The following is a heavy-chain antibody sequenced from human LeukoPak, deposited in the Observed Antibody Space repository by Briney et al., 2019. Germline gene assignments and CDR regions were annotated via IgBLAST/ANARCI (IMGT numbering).Heavy chain of an antibody. Sequence: GGSLRLSCAASGFTFSSYWMHWVRQAPGKGLVWVSRINTDGSSTSYADSVKGRFTISRDNAKNTLYLQMNSLRAEDTAVYYCAKDRVVVPAAPANWFDPWGQGTLVTVSS. D-gene: IGHD2-2*01. CDR3: AKDRVVVPAAPANWFDP. V-gene: IGHV3-74*01. CDR2: INTDGSST. J-gene: IGHJ5*02. CDR1: GFTFSSYW.